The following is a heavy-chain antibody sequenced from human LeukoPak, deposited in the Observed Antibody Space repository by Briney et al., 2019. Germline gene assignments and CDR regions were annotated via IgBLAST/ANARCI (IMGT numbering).Heavy chain of an antibody. CDR3: ASVTNGDSPFDY. Sequence: GGSLRLSCAASGFTFSDYYMSWIRQAPGKGLEWVSYISSSGGTIYYADSVKGRFTISRDNAKNSLYLQMNSLRAEDTAVYYCASVTNGDSPFDYWGQGTLVTVSS. CDR1: GFTFSDYY. J-gene: IGHJ4*02. D-gene: IGHD4-17*01. CDR2: ISSSGGTI. V-gene: IGHV3-11*01.